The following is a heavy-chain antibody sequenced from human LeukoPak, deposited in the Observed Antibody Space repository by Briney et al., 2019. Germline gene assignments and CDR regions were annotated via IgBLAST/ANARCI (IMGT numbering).Heavy chain of an antibody. CDR2: IRYDGSNK. Sequence: GGSLRLSCAASGFTFSSYGMHWVRQAPGKGLEWVAFIRYDGSNKYYADSVKGRFTISRDNSKNTLYLQMNSLRAEDTAVYYCASSYGSGSYGAFDIWGQGTMVTVSS. J-gene: IGHJ3*02. CDR3: ASSYGSGSYGAFDI. V-gene: IGHV3-30*02. D-gene: IGHD3-10*01. CDR1: GFTFSSYG.